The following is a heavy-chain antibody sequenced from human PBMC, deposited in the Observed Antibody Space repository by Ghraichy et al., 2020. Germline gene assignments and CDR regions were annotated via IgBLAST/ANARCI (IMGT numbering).Heavy chain of an antibody. V-gene: IGHV4-39*02. D-gene: IGHD1-26*01. CDR3: ARRWELLRTFDY. CDR1: SGSMRDSNSY. Sequence: SQTLSLTCSVSSGSMRDSNSYWAWIRQPPGKGLEWIGTVSQSGKTYYNPSLKTRVTMSLDTSKKHFSLSLPSVTAADTAVYYCARRWELLRTFDYWGPGALVTVSS. J-gene: IGHJ4*02. CDR2: VSQSGKT.